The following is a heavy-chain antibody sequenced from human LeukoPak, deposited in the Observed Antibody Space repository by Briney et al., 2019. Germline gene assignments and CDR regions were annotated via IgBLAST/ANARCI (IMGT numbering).Heavy chain of an antibody. J-gene: IGHJ4*02. D-gene: IGHD3-10*01. CDR2: IYYSGST. CDR1: GDSISSRSYY. Sequence: SETLSLTCTVSGDSISSRSYYWGWIRQPPGKGLEWIGTIYYSGSTNYNPSLKSRVTISVDTSKNQFSLKLSSVTAADTAVYYCAREARYYYFDYWGQGTLVTVSS. V-gene: IGHV4-39*07. CDR3: AREARYYYFDY.